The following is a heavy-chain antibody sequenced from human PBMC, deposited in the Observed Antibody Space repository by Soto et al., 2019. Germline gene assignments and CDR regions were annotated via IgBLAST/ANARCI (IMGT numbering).Heavy chain of an antibody. J-gene: IGHJ3*02. Sequence: EVQLVESGGGLVKPGGSLRLSCAASGFTFSSYSMNWVRQAPGKGLEWVSSISSSSSYIYYADSVKGRFTISRDNAKNSLYLQMNSLSAEDTAVYYCARDARSGWRAFDIWGQGTMVTVSS. CDR2: ISSSSSYI. D-gene: IGHD6-19*01. CDR3: ARDARSGWRAFDI. CDR1: GFTFSSYS. V-gene: IGHV3-21*01.